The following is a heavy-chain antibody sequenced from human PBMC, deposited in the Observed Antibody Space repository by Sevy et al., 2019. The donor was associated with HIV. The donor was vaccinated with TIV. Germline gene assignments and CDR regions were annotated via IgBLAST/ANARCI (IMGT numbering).Heavy chain of an antibody. D-gene: IGHD1-1*01. V-gene: IGHV3-21*01. CDR3: ARDSLNRNWYGVLGP. CDR1: GFTFSSYS. Sequence: GGSLRLSCAASGFTFSSYSMNWVRQAPGKGLEWVSSISSSSSYIYYADSVKGRLTITRDNAKNSLYLQMNSLRAEDATVYYYARDSLNRNWYGVLGPWGQGTLVTVSS. J-gene: IGHJ5*02. CDR2: ISSSSSYI.